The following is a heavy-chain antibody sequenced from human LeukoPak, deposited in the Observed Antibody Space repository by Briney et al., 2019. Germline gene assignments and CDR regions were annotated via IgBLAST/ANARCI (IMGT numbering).Heavy chain of an antibody. Sequence: GGSLRLSCAASGFTFSSYAMHWVRQAPGKGLEWVAVISYDGSNKYYADSVKGRFTISRDNSKNTLYLQMNSLRAEDTAVYYCARDLVTMVRGVIISTQNYGMDVWGQGTTVTVSS. D-gene: IGHD3-10*01. CDR1: GFTFSSYA. V-gene: IGHV3-30-3*01. J-gene: IGHJ6*02. CDR3: ARDLVTMVRGVIISTQNYGMDV. CDR2: ISYDGSNK.